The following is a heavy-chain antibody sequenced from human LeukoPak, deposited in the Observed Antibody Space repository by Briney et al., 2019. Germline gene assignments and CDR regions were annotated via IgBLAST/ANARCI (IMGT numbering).Heavy chain of an antibody. V-gene: IGHV3-48*03. J-gene: IGHJ4*02. CDR1: GFTFNNNE. Sequence: GGSLRLSCAASGFTFNNNEMNWVRQAPGKGLEWVSYISSSGSSIYYADSVKGRFTISRDNAKNSLYLQMNSLRAEDTAIYYCARGPRDPSEYCSGGRCAPTYDVWGQGTLVTVSS. CDR3: ARGPRDPSEYCSGGRCAPTYDV. D-gene: IGHD2-15*01. CDR2: ISSSGSSI.